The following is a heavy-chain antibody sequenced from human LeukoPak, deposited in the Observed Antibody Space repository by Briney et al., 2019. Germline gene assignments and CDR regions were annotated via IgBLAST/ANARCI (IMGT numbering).Heavy chain of an antibody. D-gene: IGHD1-26*01. V-gene: IGHV3-23*01. CDR1: GFTFSNYA. CDR2: ISTSGDST. Sequence: HGESLKISCAASGFTFSNYAMTWVRQAPGKGLEWVSSISTSGDSTAYAASVKGRFTISRDNSKNTLCLQLNSLRAEDTAVYYCARGRGSPYYFDCWGQGTLVTVSS. CDR3: ARGRGSPYYFDC. J-gene: IGHJ4*02.